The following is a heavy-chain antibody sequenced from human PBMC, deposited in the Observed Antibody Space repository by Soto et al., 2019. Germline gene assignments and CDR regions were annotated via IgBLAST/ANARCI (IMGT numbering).Heavy chain of an antibody. D-gene: IGHD6-13*01. V-gene: IGHV3-23*01. Sequence: EVQLLESGGGLVQPGGSLRLSCAASGFTFSSYAMSWVRQAPGKGLEWVSAISGSGGSTYYADSVKGRFTISRDNSRNTLFLQMNSLRAEDTAVYYCAKDQGYSSSWDRGAWGQGTLVTVSS. CDR2: ISGSGGST. CDR1: GFTFSSYA. CDR3: AKDQGYSSSWDRGA. J-gene: IGHJ5*02.